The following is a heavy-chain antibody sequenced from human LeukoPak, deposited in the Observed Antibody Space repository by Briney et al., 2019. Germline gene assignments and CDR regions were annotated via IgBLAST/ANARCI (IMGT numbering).Heavy chain of an antibody. D-gene: IGHD5-12*01. CDR1: GGSISSYY. CDR2: IYYSGST. Sequence: KPSETLSLTCTVSGGSISSYYWSWIRQPPGKGLEWIGYIYYSGSTNYNPSLKSRVTISVDTSKNQFSLKLSSVTAADTAVYYCARLYSGYDSSDFDYWGQGTLVTVSS. V-gene: IGHV4-59*01. CDR3: ARLYSGYDSSDFDY. J-gene: IGHJ4*02.